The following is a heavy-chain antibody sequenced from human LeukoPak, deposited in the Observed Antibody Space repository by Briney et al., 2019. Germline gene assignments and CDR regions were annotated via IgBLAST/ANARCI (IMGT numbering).Heavy chain of an antibody. J-gene: IGHJ2*01. D-gene: IGHD3-16*01. Sequence: GGSLRLSCAASDSSFSSHGMHWVRQAPGRGLEWVAGISVNGDTFHIDSVRGRFTISRENAKNSLYLQMNSLRVEDTALYYCARNWGNLYFDLWGRGTLVTVSS. CDR3: ARNWGNLYFDL. CDR1: DSSFSSHG. CDR2: ISVNGDT. V-gene: IGHV3-13*01.